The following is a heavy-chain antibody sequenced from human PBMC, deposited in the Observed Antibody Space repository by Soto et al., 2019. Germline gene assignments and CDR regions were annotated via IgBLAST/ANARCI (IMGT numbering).Heavy chain of an antibody. Sequence: EVQLVESWGGMVKPGGSLRLSCAASGFTFSTYSMNWVRQAPGKGLEWVSSISSSSSYIYYADSVKGRFTTSSDNAKNSLYLQMTSLRAEDKAVDYCESPEYYYDTSCWYYWGQGTLVTVSS. CDR3: ESPEYYYDTSCWYY. V-gene: IGHV3-21*01. D-gene: IGHD3-22*01. CDR1: GFTFSTYS. CDR2: ISSSSSYI. J-gene: IGHJ4*02.